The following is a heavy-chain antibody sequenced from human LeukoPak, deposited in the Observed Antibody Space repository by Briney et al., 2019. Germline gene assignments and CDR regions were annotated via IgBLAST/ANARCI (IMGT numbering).Heavy chain of an antibody. D-gene: IGHD2-15*01. J-gene: IGHJ6*02. V-gene: IGHV3-21*01. CDR2: ISGSSSYI. Sequence: PGGSLRLSCAASGFTFSSYSMNWVRQAPGKGLGWVSSISGSSSYIYYADSVKGRFTISRDNAKNSLYLQMNSLRAEDTAVYYCARAKDIVVVVAATNAYGMDVWGQGTTVTVSS. CDR3: ARAKDIVVVVAATNAYGMDV. CDR1: GFTFSSYS.